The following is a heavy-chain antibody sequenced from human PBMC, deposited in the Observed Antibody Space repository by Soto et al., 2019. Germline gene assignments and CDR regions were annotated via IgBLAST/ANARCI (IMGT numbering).Heavy chain of an antibody. V-gene: IGHV1-18*04. D-gene: IGHD3-10*01. J-gene: IGHJ3*02. CDR2: VSTSIRST. CDR3: ARDSGAALYGEDALDI. Sequence: GPDVKKPGASVKVSCTASGYSFSGYDITWVRQAPGQGLEWLGWVSTSIRSTMSAEKLQGRLTMTTDTSTTTVYMELRGLTSDDTAVYYCARDSGAALYGEDALDIWGQGTMVSVSS. CDR1: GYSFSGYD.